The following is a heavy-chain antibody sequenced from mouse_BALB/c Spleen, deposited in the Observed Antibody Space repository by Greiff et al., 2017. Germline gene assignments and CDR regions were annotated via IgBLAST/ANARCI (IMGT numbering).Heavy chain of an antibody. J-gene: IGHJ3*01. CDR3: ARQNYGSSYEFAY. V-gene: IGHV5-12-1*01. Sequence: EVHLVESGGGLVKPGGSLKLSCAASGFAFSSYDMSWVRQTPEKRLEWVAYISSGGGSTYYPDTVKGRFTISRDNAKNTLYLQMSSLKSEDTAMYYCARQNYGSSYEFAYWGQGTLVTVSA. CDR2: ISSGGGST. D-gene: IGHD1-1*01. CDR1: GFAFSSYD.